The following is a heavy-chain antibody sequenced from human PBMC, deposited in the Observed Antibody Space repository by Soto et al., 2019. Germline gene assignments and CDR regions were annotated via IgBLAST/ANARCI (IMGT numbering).Heavy chain of an antibody. D-gene: IGHD3-22*01. V-gene: IGHV1-69*12. Sequence: QVQLVQSGAEVKKPGSSVRVSCKASGGNFNSFVITWVRQAPGQGLEWMGGILPVFGTTDYAQKFQDRVAITADESTSTAYMELSGLASEDTAIYFCAKGAWGYYNLDWGQGTLVTVSS. CDR3: AKGAWGYYNLD. J-gene: IGHJ4*02. CDR2: ILPVFGTT. CDR1: GGNFNSFV.